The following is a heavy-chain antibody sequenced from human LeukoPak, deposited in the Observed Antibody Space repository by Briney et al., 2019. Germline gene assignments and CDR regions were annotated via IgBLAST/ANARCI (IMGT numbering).Heavy chain of an antibody. CDR2: IYSRGST. CDR1: GFTVSSNY. Sequence: PGGSLRLSCAASGFTVSSNYMSWVRQAPGKGLEWVSVIYSRGSTYYADSVKGRFTISRDNSKNTLYLQMNSLRAEDTAVYYCARDSNSGWYHDSWGQGTPVTVSS. J-gene: IGHJ4*02. CDR3: ARDSNSGWYHDS. V-gene: IGHV3-53*01. D-gene: IGHD6-19*01.